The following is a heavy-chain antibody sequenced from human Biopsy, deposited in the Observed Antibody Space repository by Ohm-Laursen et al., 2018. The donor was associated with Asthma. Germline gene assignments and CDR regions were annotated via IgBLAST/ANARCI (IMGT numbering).Heavy chain of an antibody. D-gene: IGHD6-19*01. V-gene: IGHV1-69*01. Sequence: SVNVSCKVPGGTFSNFAISWVRQAPGQGLEWLGGIMTVFGTTNYAQKFQGRVTITADESTSTAYMEVTSLRSEDTAIYYCARCQVGYSSGWSLLLKKIYYSGMDVWGQGTAVTVSS. CDR1: GGTFSNFA. J-gene: IGHJ6*02. CDR3: ARCQVGYSSGWSLLLKKIYYSGMDV. CDR2: IMTVFGTT.